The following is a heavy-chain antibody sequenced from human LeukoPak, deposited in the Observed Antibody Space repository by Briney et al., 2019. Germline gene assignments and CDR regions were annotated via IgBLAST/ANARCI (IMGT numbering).Heavy chain of an antibody. CDR3: ARGGLGITIFGVVINDAFDI. CDR1: GGSFSGYY. J-gene: IGHJ3*02. V-gene: IGHV4-34*01. D-gene: IGHD3-3*01. Sequence: SETLSLTCAVYGGSFSGYYWSWIRQPPGKGLEWIGEINHSGSTNYNPSLKSRVTISVDTSKNQFSLKLSSVTAADTAVYYCARGGLGITIFGVVINDAFDIWGQGTMVTVSS. CDR2: INHSGST.